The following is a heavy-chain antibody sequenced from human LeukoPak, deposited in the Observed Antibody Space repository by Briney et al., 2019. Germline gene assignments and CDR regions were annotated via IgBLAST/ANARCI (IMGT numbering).Heavy chain of an antibody. CDR1: GFTFSHFG. CDR3: AKAPKRGFDYRNSPKL. CDR2: IWSDATNQ. Sequence: GGSLRLSCEASGFTFSHFGMHWVRQAPGKGLEWVAVIWSDATNQYYGDSVKGRFTISRDNFKKTVSLQMDSLRAEDTAVYYWAKAPKRGFDYRNSPKLGARGPRVTVSS. J-gene: IGHJ4*02. V-gene: IGHV3-33*06. D-gene: IGHD4-11*01.